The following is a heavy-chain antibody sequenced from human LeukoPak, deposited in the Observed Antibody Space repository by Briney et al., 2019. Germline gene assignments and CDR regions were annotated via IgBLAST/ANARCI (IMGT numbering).Heavy chain of an antibody. CDR3: ARHQLWFGAPGAFDI. CDR1: GFIYHSYA. J-gene: IGHJ3*02. Sequence: PGGSLRLSCAASGFIYHSYAMSWVRQAPGKGLEWVSGISGSGGSTYYADSVKGRFTISRDNSKNTLYLQMSRLRAEDTAVYYCARHQLWFGAPGAFDIWGQGTMVTVSS. D-gene: IGHD3-10*01. V-gene: IGHV3-23*01. CDR2: ISGSGGST.